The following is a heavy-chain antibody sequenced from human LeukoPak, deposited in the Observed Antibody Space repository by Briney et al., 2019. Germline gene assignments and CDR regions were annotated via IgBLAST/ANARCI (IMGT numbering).Heavy chain of an antibody. CDR1: GYTFTGYY. D-gene: IGHD2-21*02. V-gene: IGHV1-2*02. J-gene: IGHJ4*02. CDR3: ARNWVPYCGGDCYLGY. CDR2: INPNSGGT. Sequence: EASVKVSCKASGYTFTGYYMHWVRQAPGQGLEWMGWINPNSGGTNSAQKFQGRVTMTRDTSISTAYMELSRLRSDDTAVYYCARNWVPYCGGDCYLGYWGQGTLVTVSS.